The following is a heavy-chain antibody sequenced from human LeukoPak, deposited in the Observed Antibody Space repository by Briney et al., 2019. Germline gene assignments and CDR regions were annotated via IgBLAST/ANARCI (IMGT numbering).Heavy chain of an antibody. V-gene: IGHV1-69*13. CDR2: IIPIFGTA. CDR1: GGTFSSYA. CDR3: ARDQYSSGWGHACDV. D-gene: IGHD6-19*01. J-gene: IGHJ3*01. Sequence: GASVKVSCKASGGTFSSYAISWVRQAPGQGLEWMGGIIPIFGTANYAQKFQGRVTITADESTSTAYMELSSLRSEDTAVYYCARDQYSSGWGHACDVWGQGTMVTVSS.